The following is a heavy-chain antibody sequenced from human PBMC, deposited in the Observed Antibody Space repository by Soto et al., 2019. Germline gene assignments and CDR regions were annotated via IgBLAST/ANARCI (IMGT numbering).Heavy chain of an antibody. J-gene: IGHJ3*02. D-gene: IGHD2-2*02. CDR1: GGTFSSYA. V-gene: IGHV1-69*13. Sequence: SVKVSRKASGGTFSSYAISWVRQAPGQGLEWMGGIIPIFGTANYAQKFQGRVTITADESTSTAYMELSSLRSEDTAVYYCARGHIRGAAFDIWGQGTMVTVSS. CDR2: IIPIFGTA. CDR3: ARGHIRGAAFDI.